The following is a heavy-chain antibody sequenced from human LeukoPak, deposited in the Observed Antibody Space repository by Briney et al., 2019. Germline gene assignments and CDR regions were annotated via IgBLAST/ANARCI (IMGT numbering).Heavy chain of an antibody. Sequence: PSETLSLTCTVSGGSISGYYCNWFRQPPGKGLEWIGYIYYNGNTNFNPSLKSRVTISIDTSKNRFSLQLKSVTAADTAVYYCARMDSGGYGYFDYWGQGTLVTVSS. V-gene: IGHV4-59*01. CDR1: GGSISGYY. J-gene: IGHJ4*02. D-gene: IGHD3-22*01. CDR3: ARMDSGGYGYFDY. CDR2: IYYNGNT.